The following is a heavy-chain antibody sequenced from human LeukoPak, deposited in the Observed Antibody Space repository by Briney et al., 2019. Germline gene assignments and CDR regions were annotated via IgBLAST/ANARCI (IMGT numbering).Heavy chain of an antibody. V-gene: IGHV3-30*02. CDR1: GFTFSSYG. J-gene: IGHJ3*02. D-gene: IGHD3-10*01. CDR2: IRYDGSNK. CDR3: ATIGSYGPHGYAFDI. Sequence: PGGSLRLSCAASGFTFSSYGMHWLRQAPGKGLVWVAFIRYDGSNKYYADSVKGRFTISRDNSKNTLYLQMNSLRAEDTAVYYCATIGSYGPHGYAFDIWGQGTMVTVSS.